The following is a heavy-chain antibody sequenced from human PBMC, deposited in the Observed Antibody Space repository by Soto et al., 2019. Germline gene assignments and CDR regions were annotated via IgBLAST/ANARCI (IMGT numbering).Heavy chain of an antibody. V-gene: IGHV4-59*01. Sequence: SETLSLTCTVSGCSIIGYYWSWIRQPPGKGLEWIGYIYYSGSTNYNPSLKSRVTISVDTSKNQFSLKLSSVTAADTAVYYCARADAYSSGWNFDYWGQGTLVTVSS. CDR2: IYYSGST. CDR3: ARADAYSSGWNFDY. D-gene: IGHD6-19*01. J-gene: IGHJ4*02. CDR1: GCSIIGYY.